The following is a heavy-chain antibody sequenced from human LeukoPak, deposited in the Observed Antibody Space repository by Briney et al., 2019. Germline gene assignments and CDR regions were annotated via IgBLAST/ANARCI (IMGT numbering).Heavy chain of an antibody. D-gene: IGHD7-27*01. Sequence: SEPLPLPCTVFGGSISSRSYYWGWFRQPPGKGLEWIGSIYYSGSTYYNPSLKSRVTISVDTSKNQFSLKLSSVTAADTAVYYCARGRAGDGDYWGQGTLVTVSS. CDR1: GGSISSRSYY. V-gene: IGHV4-39*01. CDR2: IYYSGST. J-gene: IGHJ4*02. CDR3: ARGRAGDGDY.